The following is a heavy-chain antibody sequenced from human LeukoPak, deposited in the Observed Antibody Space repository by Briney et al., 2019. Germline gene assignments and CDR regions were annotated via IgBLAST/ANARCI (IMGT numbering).Heavy chain of an antibody. V-gene: IGHV1-18*01. D-gene: IGHD5-12*01. CDR1: GYTFTSYG. Sequence: ASVKVSCKASGYTFTSYGISWVRQAPGQGLEWMGWISAYNGNTNYAQKLQGRVTMTTDTSTSTAYMELRSLRSDDTAVYYCARVQARMATHITRGAFDIWGQGTMVTVSS. CDR2: ISAYNGNT. CDR3: ARVQARMATHITRGAFDI. J-gene: IGHJ3*02.